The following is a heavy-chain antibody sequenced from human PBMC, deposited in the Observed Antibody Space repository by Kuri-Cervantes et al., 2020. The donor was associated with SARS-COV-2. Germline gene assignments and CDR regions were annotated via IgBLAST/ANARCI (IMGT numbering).Heavy chain of an antibody. J-gene: IGHJ6*02. V-gene: IGHV3-73*01. CDR3: TTESDWSGGGYYYYGMDV. CDR1: GFTFSGSA. CDR2: IRSKANSYAT. Sequence: GESLKISCAASGFTFSGSAMHWVRQASGKGLEWVGRIRSKANSYATAYAASVKGRFTISRDDSKNTLYLQMNSLKTEDTAVYYCTTESDWSGGGYYYYGMDVWGQGTTVTVSS. D-gene: IGHD3-16*01.